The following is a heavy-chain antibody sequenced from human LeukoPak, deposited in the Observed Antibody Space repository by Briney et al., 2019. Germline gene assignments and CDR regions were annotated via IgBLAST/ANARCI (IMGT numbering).Heavy chain of an antibody. CDR1: GGSISSYY. D-gene: IGHD5-24*01. Sequence: SETLSLTCTVSGGSISSYYWSWIRQPPGKGLEWIGYIYYSGSTNYNPSLKSRVTISVDTSKNQFSLKLSSVTAADTAVYYCARAVEMASFWSFDYWGQGTLVTVSS. CDR2: IYYSGST. V-gene: IGHV4-59*01. CDR3: ARAVEMASFWSFDY. J-gene: IGHJ4*02.